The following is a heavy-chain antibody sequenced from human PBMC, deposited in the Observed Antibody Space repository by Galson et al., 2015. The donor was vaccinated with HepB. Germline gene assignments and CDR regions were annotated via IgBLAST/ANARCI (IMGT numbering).Heavy chain of an antibody. V-gene: IGHV1-69*10. CDR3: ARSRSVDTTEFEY. J-gene: IGHJ4*02. Sequence: SVTVSCKASGGTFRNYAISWVRQAPGQGLEWMGGIIPIIDITNYAQKFQGRVTLTADESTTTAYMELSRLTSEDTAVYYCARSRSVDTTEFEYWGQGSQVTVSS. CDR1: GGTFRNYA. D-gene: IGHD5-18*01. CDR2: IIPIIDIT.